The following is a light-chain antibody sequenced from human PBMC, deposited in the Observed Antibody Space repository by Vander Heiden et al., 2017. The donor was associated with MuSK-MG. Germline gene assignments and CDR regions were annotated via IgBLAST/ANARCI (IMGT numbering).Light chain of an antibody. CDR3: AAWDDSLNGAV. CDR1: SSNIGSNT. Sequence: QSVLTQPPSASGTPGQRVTISCSGSSSNIGSNTVNWYQQLPGTAPKLLIYSNNQRPSGVPDRFSGSKSGTSASLAISGLQSEDEADYYCAAWDDSLNGAVFGGGTQLTAL. J-gene: IGLJ7*02. CDR2: SNN. V-gene: IGLV1-44*01.